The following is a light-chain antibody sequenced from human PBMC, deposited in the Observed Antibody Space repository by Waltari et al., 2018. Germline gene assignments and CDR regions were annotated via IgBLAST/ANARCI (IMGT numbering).Light chain of an antibody. CDR3: QHYSSYPPT. Sequence: DIQMTQSPSTLSASVGDRVTITCRTSQSISSWLAWYQQKPGKAPKLLIYKASSLERDVPSRFSGSGSVTEFTLTISSLQPDDFATFYCQHYSSYPPTFGGGTKVEIK. CDR2: KAS. CDR1: QSISSW. V-gene: IGKV1-5*03. J-gene: IGKJ4*01.